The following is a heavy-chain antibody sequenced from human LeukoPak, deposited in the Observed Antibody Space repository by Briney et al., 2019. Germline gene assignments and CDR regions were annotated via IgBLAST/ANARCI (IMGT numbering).Heavy chain of an antibody. V-gene: IGHV4-59*01. CDR3: ARGSETTLGGYYYGMDV. CDR1: GGSINSYY. J-gene: IGHJ6*02. D-gene: IGHD3-16*01. Sequence: SETLSLTCTVSGGSINSYYWSWIRQPPGKGLEWIGYIYNSGSANYNPSLKSRVTISVDTSKNQFSLRLSSVTAADTAVYYCARGSETTLGGYYYGMDVWGQGTTVTVSS. CDR2: IYNSGSA.